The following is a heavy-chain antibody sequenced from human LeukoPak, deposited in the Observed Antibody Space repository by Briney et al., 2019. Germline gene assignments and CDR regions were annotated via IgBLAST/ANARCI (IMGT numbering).Heavy chain of an antibody. Sequence: GGSLRLSCAASGFTFDDYAMHWVRQAPGKGLEWVSGISWNSGSIGYADSVKGRFTISRDNSKNMLYLQMNSLRGDDTAIYYCAREARRAGGILGDYWGQGTLVTVSS. CDR2: ISWNSGSI. CDR1: GFTFDDYA. CDR3: AREARRAGGILGDY. D-gene: IGHD3-16*01. V-gene: IGHV3-9*01. J-gene: IGHJ4*02.